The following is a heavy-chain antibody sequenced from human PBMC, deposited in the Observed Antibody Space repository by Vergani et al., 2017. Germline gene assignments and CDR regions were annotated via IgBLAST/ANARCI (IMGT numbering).Heavy chain of an antibody. J-gene: IGHJ4*02. Sequence: QVQLQESGPGLVKPSQTLSLTCTVSGGSISSGSYYWGWIRQPPGKGLEWIGSIYYSGSTYYNPSLKSRVTISVDTSKNQFSLKLSSVTAADTAVYYCARLSVDTAMVNWGQGTLVTVSS. D-gene: IGHD5-18*01. CDR3: ARLSVDTAMVN. CDR2: IYYSGST. V-gene: IGHV4-39*01. CDR1: GGSISSGSYY.